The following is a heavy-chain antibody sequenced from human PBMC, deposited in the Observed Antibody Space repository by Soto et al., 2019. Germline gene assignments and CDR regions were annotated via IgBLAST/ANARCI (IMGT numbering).Heavy chain of an antibody. J-gene: IGHJ5*02. Sequence: SQTLSLTCAISGDSVSSKSAAWNWIRQSPSRGLEWLGRTYYRSKWYNDYAVSVKSRITINPDTSKNQFSLQLNSVTPEDTAVYYCAREWGIYCSGGSCYIEGANWFDPWGQGTLVTVSS. V-gene: IGHV6-1*01. CDR1: GDSVSSKSAA. D-gene: IGHD2-15*01. CDR3: AREWGIYCSGGSCYIEGANWFDP. CDR2: TYYRSKWYN.